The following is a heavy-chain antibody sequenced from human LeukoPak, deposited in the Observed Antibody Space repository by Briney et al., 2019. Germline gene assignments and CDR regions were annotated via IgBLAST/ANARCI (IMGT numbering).Heavy chain of an antibody. CDR2: INHSGST. Sequence: SETLSLTCAVYGGSFSGYYWSWIRQPPGKGLEWIGEINHSGSTNYNPSLKSRVTISVDTSKNQFSLKLSSVTAADTAVYYCARGRSFYYYDSSGYYSYWDQGTLVTVSS. D-gene: IGHD3-22*01. V-gene: IGHV4-34*01. CDR3: ARGRSFYYYDSSGYYSY. J-gene: IGHJ4*02. CDR1: GGSFSGYY.